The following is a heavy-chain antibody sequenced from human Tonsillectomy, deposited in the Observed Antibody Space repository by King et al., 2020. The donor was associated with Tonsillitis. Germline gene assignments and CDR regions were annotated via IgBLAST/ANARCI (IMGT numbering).Heavy chain of an antibody. CDR2: IYYSGST. J-gene: IGHJ4*02. V-gene: IGHV4-39*07. Sequence: QLQESGPGLVKPSETLSLPCSVSGGSISSSSYYWGWIRQPPGKGLEWIGNIYYSGSTYCNPSLKSRVTISVDTSKNQFSLKLSSETAADTAMYYCASRACYYDYFDYWGQGTLVTVSS. CDR3: ASRACYYDYFDY. D-gene: IGHD3-16*01. CDR1: GGSISSSSYY.